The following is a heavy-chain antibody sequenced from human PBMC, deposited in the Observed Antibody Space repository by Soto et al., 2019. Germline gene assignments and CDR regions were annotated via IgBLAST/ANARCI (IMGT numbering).Heavy chain of an antibody. Sequence: GSVKVSCKASGYTFTGYYMHWVRQAPGQGLEWMGWINPNSGGTNYAQKFQGRVTMTRDTSISTAYMELSRLRSDDTAVYYCARDGYDSSGYYLPDYWGQGTLVTVSS. CDR3: ARDGYDSSGYYLPDY. V-gene: IGHV1-2*02. CDR2: INPNSGGT. CDR1: GYTFTGYY. D-gene: IGHD3-22*01. J-gene: IGHJ4*02.